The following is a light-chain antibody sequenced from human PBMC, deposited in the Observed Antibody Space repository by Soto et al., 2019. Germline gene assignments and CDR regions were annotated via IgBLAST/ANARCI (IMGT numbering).Light chain of an antibody. J-gene: IGKJ4*01. Sequence: DTQLTQSPSFLSASVGDRVTITCRASEGISSYLAWYQQKPGKGPKLLVYLAATLQSGVPSRFSGSGSGKEFTLTISSLQTEDFATYDCQQLNSYPLTFGGGTKVEIK. CDR3: QQLNSYPLT. V-gene: IGKV1-9*01. CDR1: EGISSY. CDR2: LAA.